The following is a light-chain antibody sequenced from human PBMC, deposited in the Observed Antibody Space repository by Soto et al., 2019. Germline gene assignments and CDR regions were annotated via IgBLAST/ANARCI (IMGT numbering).Light chain of an antibody. CDR3: SSYTSISTLYV. Sequence: QSALTQPASVSGSPGQSITISCTGTNSDVGGYNYVSWYQQHPGKAPELMIYEVSHRPSGVSNRFSGSKSDNTASLTISGLQAEDDADYYCSSYTSISTLYVFGTGPKVTVL. J-gene: IGLJ1*01. CDR1: NSDVGGYNY. CDR2: EVS. V-gene: IGLV2-14*01.